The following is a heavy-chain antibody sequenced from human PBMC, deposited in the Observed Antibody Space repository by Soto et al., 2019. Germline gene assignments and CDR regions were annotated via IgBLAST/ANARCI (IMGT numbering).Heavy chain of an antibody. D-gene: IGHD1-7*01. CDR3: ARDKTTGLFDY. J-gene: IGHJ4*02. Sequence: SETLSLTCTVSGGSISSSSFHWGWIRQPPGKGLEWIGSIYYSGSTYYSPSLKSRVTISVDTSKNQFSLKLTSVTAADTALYYCARDKTTGLFDYWGQGTLVTVSS. CDR1: GGSISSSSFH. V-gene: IGHV4-39*07. CDR2: IYYSGST.